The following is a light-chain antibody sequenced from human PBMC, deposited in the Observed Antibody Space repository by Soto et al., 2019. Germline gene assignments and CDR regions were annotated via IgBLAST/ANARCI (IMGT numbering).Light chain of an antibody. CDR1: QSVHSN. CDR2: DAS. J-gene: IGKJ3*01. CDR3: QHYSNCPPT. Sequence: EMVMTQSPATLSVSPGERATLSCRASQSVHSNLAWYQQKPGQAPSLLIYDASTRATGIPARFSGSGSGTEYTPTISSLQSEDFGVYYCQHYSNCPPTFGPGTKVEIK. V-gene: IGKV3-15*01.